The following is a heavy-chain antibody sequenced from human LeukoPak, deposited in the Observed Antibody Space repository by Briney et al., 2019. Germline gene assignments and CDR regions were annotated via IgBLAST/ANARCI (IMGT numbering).Heavy chain of an antibody. CDR3: RLRSTEDPFKWFDP. V-gene: IGHV3-73*01. Sequence: GGSLKLSCAASGFIFSGSDIHYFRQASGKGLEWVGRIKVRADNFVTAYAAPVKGRFTISRDVSKNTAYLQMNSLKTEDTAMYYCRLRSTEDPFKWFDPWGQGTLVTVSS. D-gene: IGHD2-2*01. J-gene: IGHJ5*02. CDR1: GFIFSGSD. CDR2: IKVRADNFVT.